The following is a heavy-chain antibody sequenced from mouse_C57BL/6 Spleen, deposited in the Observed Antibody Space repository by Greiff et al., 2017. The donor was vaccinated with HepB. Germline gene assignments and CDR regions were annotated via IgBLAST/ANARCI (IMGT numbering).Heavy chain of an antibody. CDR1: GFTFSDYG. V-gene: IGHV5-15*01. D-gene: IGHD1-1*01. CDR3: ARHPNYYGSSYYAMDY. Sequence: EVQLQESGGGLVQPGGSLKLSCAASGFTFSDYGMAWVRQAPRKGPEWVAFISNLAYSIYYADTVTGRFTISRENAKNTLYLEMSSLRSEDTAMYYCARHPNYYGSSYYAMDYWGQGTSVTVSS. CDR2: ISNLAYSI. J-gene: IGHJ4*01.